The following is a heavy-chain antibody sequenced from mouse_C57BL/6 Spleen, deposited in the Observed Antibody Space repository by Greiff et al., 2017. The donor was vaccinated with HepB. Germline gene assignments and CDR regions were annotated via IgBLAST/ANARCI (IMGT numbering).Heavy chain of an antibody. CDR3: ARGDDGYYYFDY. V-gene: IGHV1-55*01. J-gene: IGHJ2*01. Sequence: QVQLQQPGAELVKPGASVKMSCKASGYTFTSYWITWVKQRPGQGLEWIGDIYPGSGSTNYNEKFKSKATLTVDTSSSTDYMQLSSLTSEDSAVYYCARGDDGYYYFDYWGQGTTLTVSS. CDR2: IYPGSGST. CDR1: GYTFTSYW. D-gene: IGHD2-3*01.